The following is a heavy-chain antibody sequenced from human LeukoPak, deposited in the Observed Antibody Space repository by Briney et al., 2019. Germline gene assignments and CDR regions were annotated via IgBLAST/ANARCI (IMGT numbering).Heavy chain of an antibody. Sequence: PSETLSLTCTVSGGSISSYCWSWIRQPAGKGLEWIGRIYTSGSTNYNPSLKSRVTMSVDTSKNQFSLKLSSVTAADTAVYYCARGDIVVVPAATTVHYYYYYGMDVWGQGTTVTVSS. D-gene: IGHD2-2*01. CDR1: GGSISSYC. CDR3: ARGDIVVVPAATTVHYYYYYGMDV. CDR2: IYTSGST. J-gene: IGHJ6*02. V-gene: IGHV4-4*07.